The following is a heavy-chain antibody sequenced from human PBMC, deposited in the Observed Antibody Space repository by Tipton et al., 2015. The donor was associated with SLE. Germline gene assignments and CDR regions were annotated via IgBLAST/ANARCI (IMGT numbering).Heavy chain of an antibody. Sequence: SLRLSCAASGFTFCSYSMNWVRQAPGKGLEWVSSISSSSSYIYYADSVKGRFTISRDNAKNSLYLQMNSLRAEDTAVYYCASQAGWYFDLWGRGTLVTVSS. V-gene: IGHV3-21*01. CDR3: ASQAGWYFDL. CDR2: ISSSSSYI. CDR1: GFTFCSYS. J-gene: IGHJ2*01.